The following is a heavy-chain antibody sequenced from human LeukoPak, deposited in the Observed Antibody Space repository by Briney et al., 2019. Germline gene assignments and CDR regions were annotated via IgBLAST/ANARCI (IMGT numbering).Heavy chain of an antibody. CDR2: ISWDSDTV. D-gene: IGHD3-3*01. Sequence: SLRLSCTASGFTFDGYAMHWVRQAPGKGLEWVSSISWDSDTVGYADSVKGRFTISRDNAKNSLYLQMNSLRAEDTALYYCAKDNYDFWSGSYGMDVWGQGTTVTVSS. V-gene: IGHV3-9*01. CDR1: GFTFDGYA. J-gene: IGHJ6*02. CDR3: AKDNYDFWSGSYGMDV.